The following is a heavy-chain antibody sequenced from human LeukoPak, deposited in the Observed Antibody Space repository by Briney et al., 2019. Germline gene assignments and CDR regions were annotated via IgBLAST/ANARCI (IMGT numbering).Heavy chain of an antibody. CDR3: ARDLASGNHPDGFDV. D-gene: IGHD1-14*01. J-gene: IGHJ3*01. Sequence: GGSLRLSCAASGFSFRLYGMHWVRQAPGKGLEWVALMLYDGSGLYYADSVKGRFSISRDNSDNIFYLEMSSLRAEDSAVYYCARDLASGNHPDGFDVWAQGTLVTVSS. CDR2: MLYDGSGL. V-gene: IGHV3-33*05. CDR1: GFSFRLYG.